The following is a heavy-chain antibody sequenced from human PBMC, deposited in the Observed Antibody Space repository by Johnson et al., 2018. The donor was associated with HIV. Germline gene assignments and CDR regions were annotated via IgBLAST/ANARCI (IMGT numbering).Heavy chain of an antibody. D-gene: IGHD6-6*01. J-gene: IGHJ3*02. V-gene: IGHV3-30*18. Sequence: QVQLVESGGGLAKPAWSPRLSCAASQFTVSSYYMNCVRQAPGKGLEWVAVISYDGSNKYYADSVKGRFTISRDNSKNTLYLQMNSLRAEDTAVYYCAKQHEQLVEPDAFDIWGQGTMVTVSS. CDR2: ISYDGSNK. CDR3: AKQHEQLVEPDAFDI. CDR1: QFTVSSYY.